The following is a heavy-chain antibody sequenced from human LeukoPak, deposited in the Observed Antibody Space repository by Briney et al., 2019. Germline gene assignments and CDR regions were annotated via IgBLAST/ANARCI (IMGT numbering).Heavy chain of an antibody. CDR3: ARTGEGGFDY. CDR1: FTFTRYG. V-gene: IGHV1-18*01. J-gene: IGHJ4*02. D-gene: IGHD7-27*01. Sequence: ASIKVSCQGFCFTFTRYGIRRGPQAPGQGLEWMGWISAYNGNTNYAQKLQGRVTMTTDTSTSTAYMELRSLRSDDTAVYYCARTGEGGFDYWGQGTLVTVSS. CDR2: ISAYNGNT.